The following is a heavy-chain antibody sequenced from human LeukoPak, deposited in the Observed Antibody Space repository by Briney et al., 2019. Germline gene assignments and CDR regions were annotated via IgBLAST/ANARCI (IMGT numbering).Heavy chain of an antibody. CDR3: AKGSSTTCPCYRDH. D-gene: IGHD2-2*01. CDR1: GFTFTNYA. CDR2: ISATRGNT. Sequence: GGSLRLSCVASGFTFTNYAMSWVRQPPGKGLEWVSAISATRGNTYYADSVQGRFSISRDNSKNTLYLQMSSLRAEDTAVYYCAKGSSTTCPCYRDHWGQGTLVTVSS. J-gene: IGHJ4*02. V-gene: IGHV3-23*01.